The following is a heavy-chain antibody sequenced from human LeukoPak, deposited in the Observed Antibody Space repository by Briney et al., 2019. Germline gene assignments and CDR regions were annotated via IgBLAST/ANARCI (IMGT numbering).Heavy chain of an antibody. Sequence: SETLSLTCTVPGGSISSYYWSWIRQPAGKGLEWIGRVHTSGSTNYNPSLKSRVTMSVDTSKNQFSLKLSSVTAADTAVYYCARDVYSSSSWLDPWGQGTLVTVSS. CDR1: GGSISSYY. D-gene: IGHD6-13*01. CDR2: VHTSGST. CDR3: ARDVYSSSSWLDP. V-gene: IGHV4-4*07. J-gene: IGHJ5*02.